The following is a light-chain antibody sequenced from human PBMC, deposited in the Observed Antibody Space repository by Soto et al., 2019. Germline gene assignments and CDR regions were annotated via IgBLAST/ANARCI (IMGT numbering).Light chain of an antibody. V-gene: IGKV2-28*01. Sequence: DIVMTQSPLSLPVTPGEPASISCRSSQSLLHSNGYNYLDWYLQKPGQSPQLLIYLGSNRASGVPDRFSGSGSGTDFTLKISRVDAEDVGVYYCMQARQTPFTCGPGTKVDTK. CDR1: QSLLHSNGYNY. CDR3: MQARQTPFT. J-gene: IGKJ3*01. CDR2: LGS.